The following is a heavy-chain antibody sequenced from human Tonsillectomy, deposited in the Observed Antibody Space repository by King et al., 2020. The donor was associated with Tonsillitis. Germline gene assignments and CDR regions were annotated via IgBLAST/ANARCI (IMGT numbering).Heavy chain of an antibody. J-gene: IGHJ4*02. CDR1: GFTFRDYW. Sequence: VQLVESGGGLVQPGGSLRLSCAASGFTFRDYWMTWVRQAPGKGLEWVANINEEGSEKNYVDSLKGRFSISRDNAKNSLYLQMNSLRAEDTAVHYCARDPLRRFDYWGQGTLVTVSS. CDR2: INEEGSEK. CDR3: ARDPLRRFDY. V-gene: IGHV3-7*03.